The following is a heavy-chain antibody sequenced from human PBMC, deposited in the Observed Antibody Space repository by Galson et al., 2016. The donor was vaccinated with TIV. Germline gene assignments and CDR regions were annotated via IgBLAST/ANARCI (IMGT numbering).Heavy chain of an antibody. D-gene: IGHD2/OR15-2a*01. Sequence: SVKVSCKVSGDSLSDLSMHWVRQAPGKGLEWMGGFDPEQHKQIYAQQLQGRVTLTEDTPTDTAFLELSRLSFEDTAVYYCASDAWFPGLSLDNWGQGTLVIVSS. CDR2: FDPEQHKQ. V-gene: IGHV1-24*01. CDR3: ASDAWFPGLSLDN. J-gene: IGHJ4*02. CDR1: GDSLSDLS.